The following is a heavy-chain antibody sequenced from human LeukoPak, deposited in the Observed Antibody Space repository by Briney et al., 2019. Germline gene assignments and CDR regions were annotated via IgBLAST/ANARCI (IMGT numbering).Heavy chain of an antibody. D-gene: IGHD3-10*01. CDR3: ARDYYGSGSYSPTYWYFDL. V-gene: IGHV3-48*03. CDR1: GFTFSSYE. CDR2: ISSSGSTI. Sequence: PGGSLRLSCAASGFTFSSYEMNWVRQAPGKGLEWVSYISSSGSTIYYADSVKGRFTISRDNAKNSLYLQMNSLRAEDTAVYYCARDYYGSGSYSPTYWYFDLWGRCTLATVSS. J-gene: IGHJ2*01.